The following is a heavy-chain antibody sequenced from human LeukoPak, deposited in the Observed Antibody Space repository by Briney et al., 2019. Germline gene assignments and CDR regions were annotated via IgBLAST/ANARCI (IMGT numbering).Heavy chain of an antibody. CDR1: GYTFTGYY. J-gene: IGHJ5*02. D-gene: IGHD2-15*01. Sequence: ASVKVSYKAAGYTFTGYYMFWVRQAPGQGLEWMGRINSNSGGTNYAQKFQGRVTMTRDTSISTAYMELSRLRSDDTAVYYCARGYCRGGSCYSVENWFDPWGQGTLVTVSS. CDR2: INSNSGGT. CDR3: ARGYCRGGSCYSVENWFDP. V-gene: IGHV1-2*06.